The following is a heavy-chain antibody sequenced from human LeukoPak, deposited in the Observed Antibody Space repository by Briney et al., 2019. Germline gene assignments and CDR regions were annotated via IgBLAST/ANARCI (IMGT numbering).Heavy chain of an antibody. Sequence: PGGSLRLSCAASGFTFSNAWMSWVRQAPGKGLEWVGRIKSKADGGTTDYAAPVKGRFTISRDDSKNTVCLQMNSLKTEDTAVYYCARRGTSSSWAHFDYWGQGTLVTVSS. CDR1: GFTFSNAW. CDR3: ARRGTSSSWAHFDY. CDR2: IKSKADGGTT. D-gene: IGHD6-13*01. V-gene: IGHV3-15*01. J-gene: IGHJ4*02.